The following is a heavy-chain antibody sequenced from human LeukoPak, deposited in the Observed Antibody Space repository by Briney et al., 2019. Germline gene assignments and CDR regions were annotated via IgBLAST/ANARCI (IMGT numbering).Heavy chain of an antibody. V-gene: IGHV4-34*01. J-gene: IGHJ4*02. CDR3: ANSMVRGDY. CDR1: GGSFSGYY. CDR2: INHSGST. Sequence: SETLSLTCAVYGGSFSGYYWSWIRPPPGKGLEWIGEINHSGSTNYNPSLKSRVTISVDTSKNQFSLKLSSVTAADTAVYYCANSMVRGDYWGQGTLVTVSS. D-gene: IGHD3-10*01.